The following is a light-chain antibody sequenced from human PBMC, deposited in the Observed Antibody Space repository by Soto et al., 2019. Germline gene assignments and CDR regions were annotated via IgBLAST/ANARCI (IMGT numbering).Light chain of an antibody. J-gene: IGLJ1*01. V-gene: IGLV2-23*02. Sequence: QSVLTQPASVSGSPGQSIAISCTGTSSDVGSYDLVSWYQQHPGKAPKLMIYEVTKRPSGVSSRFSGSKSGNTAFLTISGLQAEDDADYYCCSSAGGGTYVFGTGTKVTV. CDR2: EVT. CDR1: SSDVGSYDL. CDR3: CSSAGGGTYV.